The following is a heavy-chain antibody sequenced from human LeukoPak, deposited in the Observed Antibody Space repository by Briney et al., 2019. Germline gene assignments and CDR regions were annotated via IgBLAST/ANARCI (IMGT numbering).Heavy chain of an antibody. J-gene: IGHJ4*02. V-gene: IGHV4-39*01. D-gene: IGHD1-7*01. CDR1: GGSISSDSYY. CDR3: GRRSRSTWNYRRGDY. Sequence: SETLSLTCTASGGSISSDSYYWGWIRQPPGKGLQWIGCIYYSGSTYYKPSLKSRVTISVDTSKNQFSLKLTSVTAADTAVYYCGRRSRSTWNYRRGDYWGQGTLVTVSS. CDR2: IYYSGST.